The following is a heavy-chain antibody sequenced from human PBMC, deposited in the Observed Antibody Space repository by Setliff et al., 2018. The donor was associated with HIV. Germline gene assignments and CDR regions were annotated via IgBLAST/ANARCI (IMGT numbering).Heavy chain of an antibody. V-gene: IGHV4-59*01. Sequence: SETLSLTCTVSGGSISSYYWNWIRQPSGRGLEWIGFIYSSGSTNYNPSLKSRVTMSVDTSRNQFSLKLSSVTAADTAVYYCARVTDDYSRYFYYMDVWGKGTTVTVSS. D-gene: IGHD4-4*01. CDR3: ARVTDDYSRYFYYMDV. J-gene: IGHJ6*03. CDR1: GGSISSYY. CDR2: IYSSGST.